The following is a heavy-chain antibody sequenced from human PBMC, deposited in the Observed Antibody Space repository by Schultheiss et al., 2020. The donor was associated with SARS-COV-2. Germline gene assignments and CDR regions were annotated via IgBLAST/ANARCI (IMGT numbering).Heavy chain of an antibody. CDR3: ARQLRTLAGYYFDY. J-gene: IGHJ4*02. CDR1: GGSISSGGYY. V-gene: IGHV4-39*01. Sequence: SKTLSLTCTVSGGSISSGGYYWSWIRQHPGKGLEWIGNIDYSGKTYFNPSLKSRVTISVETSKNQVSLKVSSVTAADTAVFYCARQLRTLAGYYFDYWGQGILVTVSS. D-gene: IGHD2-15*01. CDR2: IDYSGKT.